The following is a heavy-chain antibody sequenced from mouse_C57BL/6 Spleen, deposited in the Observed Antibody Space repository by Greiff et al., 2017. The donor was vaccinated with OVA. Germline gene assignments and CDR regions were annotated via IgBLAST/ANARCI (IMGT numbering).Heavy chain of an antibody. D-gene: IGHD4-1*01. V-gene: IGHV1-85*01. CDR1: GYTFTSYD. J-gene: IGHJ4*01. CDR3: ARRGLPGNYYAMDY. Sequence: QVQLKESGPELVKPGASVKLSCKASGYTFTSYDINWVKQRPGQGLEWIGWIYPRDGSTKYNEKFKGKATLTVDTSSSTAYMELHSLTSEDSAVYFCARRGLPGNYYAMDYWGQGTSVTVSS. CDR2: IYPRDGST.